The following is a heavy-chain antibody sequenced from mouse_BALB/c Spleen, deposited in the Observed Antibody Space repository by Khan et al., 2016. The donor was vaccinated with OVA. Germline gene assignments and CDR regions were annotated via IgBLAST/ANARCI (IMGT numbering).Heavy chain of an antibody. Sequence: EVELVESGPGLVKPSQSLSLTCTVTGYSITSDYAWNLIRKFPGNKLEWLGYISYSGNTNYNPSLKSRITVTRDTSKNQFFLQLNSVTTEDTATYYCASVYGGDFDYWGQGTTLTVSS. CDR2: ISYSGNT. D-gene: IGHD2-10*02. CDR3: ASVYGGDFDY. V-gene: IGHV3-2*02. J-gene: IGHJ2*01. CDR1: GYSITSDYA.